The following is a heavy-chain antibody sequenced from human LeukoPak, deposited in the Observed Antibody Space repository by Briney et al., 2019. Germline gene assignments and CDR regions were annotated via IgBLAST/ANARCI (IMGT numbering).Heavy chain of an antibody. CDR1: GFTFSNAW. CDR3: TTDPWFGELFSSLFDY. J-gene: IGHJ4*02. Sequence: GGSLGLSCAASGFTFSNAWMSWVRQAPGKGLEWVGRIKSKTDGGTTDYAAPVKGRFTISRDDSKNTLYLQMNSLKTEDTAVYYCTTDPWFGELFSSLFDYWGQGTLVTVSS. D-gene: IGHD3-10*01. CDR2: IKSKTDGGTT. V-gene: IGHV3-15*01.